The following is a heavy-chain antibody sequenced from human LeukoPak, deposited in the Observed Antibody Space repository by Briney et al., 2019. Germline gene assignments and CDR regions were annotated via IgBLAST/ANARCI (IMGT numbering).Heavy chain of an antibody. J-gene: IGHJ3*02. V-gene: IGHV3-33*01. D-gene: IGHD1-26*01. CDR1: GFTFSSYG. Sequence: PGGSLRLSCAASGFTFSSYGMHWVRQAPGKGLEWVAVIWYDGSNKYYADSVKGRFTISRDNSKNTLYLQMNSLRAEDTAVYYCASVTWAYHDAFDIWGQGTMVTVSS. CDR3: ASVTWAYHDAFDI. CDR2: IWYDGSNK.